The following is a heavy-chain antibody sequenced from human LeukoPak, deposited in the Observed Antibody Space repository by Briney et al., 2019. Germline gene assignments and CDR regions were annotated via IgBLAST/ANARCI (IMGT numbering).Heavy chain of an antibody. Sequence: GSSVKVSCKAPGGTFSSYAISWVRQAPGQGLEWMGGIIPIFGTANYAQKFQGRVTITTDESTSTAYMELSSLRSEDTAVYYCAREGCTNGVCFFDYWGQGTLVTVSS. J-gene: IGHJ4*02. CDR1: GGTFSSYA. CDR3: AREGCTNGVCFFDY. D-gene: IGHD2-8*01. V-gene: IGHV1-69*05. CDR2: IIPIFGTA.